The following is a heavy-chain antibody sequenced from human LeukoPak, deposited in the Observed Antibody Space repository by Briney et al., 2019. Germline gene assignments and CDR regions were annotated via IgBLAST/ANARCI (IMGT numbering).Heavy chain of an antibody. V-gene: IGHV3-21*01. D-gene: IGHD3-22*01. CDR3: ARKGYYASSGYLGYFQH. CDR1: GFTFSSYE. J-gene: IGHJ1*01. CDR2: ISSGSTYI. Sequence: PGGSLRLSCAASGFTFSSYEMNWVRQAPGKGLEWVSYISSGSTYIYYADSVKGRFTISRDNGKNSLYLQMNSLRAEDTAVYYCARKGYYASSGYLGYFQHWGQGTLVTVSS.